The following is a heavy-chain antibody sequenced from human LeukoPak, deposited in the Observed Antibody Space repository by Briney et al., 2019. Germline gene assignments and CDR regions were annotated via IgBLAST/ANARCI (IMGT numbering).Heavy chain of an antibody. CDR2: ISNDGSTT. D-gene: IGHD2-2*01. Sequence: GGSLRLSCAASGFTFSDYWMHWVRQAPGKGLVWVSRISNDGSTTTYADSVRGRFTISRDNAKNTLYLQINSLRAEDTAVYYCARDCGSTGCDYWGQGTLVTVSS. CDR1: GFTFSDYW. CDR3: ARDCGSTGCDY. V-gene: IGHV3-74*01. J-gene: IGHJ4*02.